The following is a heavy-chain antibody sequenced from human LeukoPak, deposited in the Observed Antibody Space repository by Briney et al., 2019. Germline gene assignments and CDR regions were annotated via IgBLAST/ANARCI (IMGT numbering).Heavy chain of an antibody. CDR2: INPNSSGT. CDR1: GYTFTGYY. J-gene: IGHJ3*02. D-gene: IGHD6-13*01. V-gene: IGHV1-2*02. CDR3: ARAPSGYSSSWYQFDI. Sequence: ASVKVSCKASGYTFTGYYMHWVRQAPGQGLEWMGWINPNSSGTNYAQKFQGRVTMTRDTSISTAYMELSRLRSDDTAVYYCARAPSGYSSSWYQFDIWGQGTMVTVSS.